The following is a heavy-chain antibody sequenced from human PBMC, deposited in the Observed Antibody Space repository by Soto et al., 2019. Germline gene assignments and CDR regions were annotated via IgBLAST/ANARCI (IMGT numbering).Heavy chain of an antibody. Sequence: SETLSLTCTVSGGSISSSSYYWGWIRQPPGKGLEWIGSIYYSGSTYYNPSLKSRVTISVDTSKNQFSLKLSSVTAADTAVYYCARHRTIVGAPTDRGQFDYWGQGTLVTVYS. D-gene: IGHD1-26*01. V-gene: IGHV4-39*01. CDR3: ARHRTIVGAPTDRGQFDY. CDR2: IYYSGST. CDR1: GGSISSSSYY. J-gene: IGHJ4*02.